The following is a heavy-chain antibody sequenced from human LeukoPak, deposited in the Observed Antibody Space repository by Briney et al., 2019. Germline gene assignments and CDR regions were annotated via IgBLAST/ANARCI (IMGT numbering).Heavy chain of an antibody. CDR1: GYTFTSCD. CDR3: AKFDVLLWFGESYYGHFDY. V-gene: IGHV1-8*01. D-gene: IGHD3-10*01. CDR2: MNPNSGNT. Sequence: ASVKVSCKASGYTFTSCDINWVRQATGQGLEWMGRMNPNSGNTGYAQKFQGRVTMTRNTSISTAYMELSSLRSEDTAVYYCAKFDVLLWFGESYYGHFDYWGQGTLVTVSS. J-gene: IGHJ4*02.